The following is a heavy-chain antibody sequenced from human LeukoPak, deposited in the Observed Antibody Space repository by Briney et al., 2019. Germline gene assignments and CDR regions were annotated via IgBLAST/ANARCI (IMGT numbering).Heavy chain of an antibody. V-gene: IGHV1-18*01. CDR1: GYTFTNYG. CDR2: ISTYNGNT. CDR3: ARGSSYGFSMGY. D-gene: IGHD5-18*01. J-gene: IGHJ4*02. Sequence: ASVKVSCKTSGYTFTNYGINWVRQAPGQGLEWMGWISTYNGNTNYAQRFQGRVTMTTDTSTTTAYMELRSLRPDDTAVYYCARGSSYGFSMGYWGRGTLVTVSS.